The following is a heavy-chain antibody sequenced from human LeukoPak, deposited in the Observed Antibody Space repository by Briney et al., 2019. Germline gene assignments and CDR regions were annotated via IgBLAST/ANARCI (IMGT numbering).Heavy chain of an antibody. CDR2: VDPSGYKT. J-gene: IGHJ4*02. D-gene: IGHD3-22*01. CDR3: ARGASREGSGYYRLDS. V-gene: IGHV1-46*01. CDR1: GDIFTNQY. Sequence: ASVKVSCKTSGDIFTNQYIHWVRQAPGQGLEYMGHVDPSGYKTGYAQRLQGRVTMTADTSTSTAYMELRSLTSDDTALYFCARGASREGSGYYRLDSWGQGTLVTVSS.